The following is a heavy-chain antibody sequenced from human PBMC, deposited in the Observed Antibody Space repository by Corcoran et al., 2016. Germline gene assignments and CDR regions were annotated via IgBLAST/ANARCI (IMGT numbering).Heavy chain of an antibody. CDR3: TRDFWSGYPGGWFDP. D-gene: IGHD3-3*01. CDR2: ISSKAYGGTT. Sequence: EVQLVESGGGLVKPGRSLRLSCTASGFTFGDYAMSWFRQAPGKGLEWVGFISSKAYGGTTEYAASVTGRFTISRDDSKSIANLQMNSLKTEDTDVYYCTRDFWSGYPGGWFDPWGQGTLVTVSS. V-gene: IGHV3-49*05. CDR1: GFTFGDYA. J-gene: IGHJ5*02.